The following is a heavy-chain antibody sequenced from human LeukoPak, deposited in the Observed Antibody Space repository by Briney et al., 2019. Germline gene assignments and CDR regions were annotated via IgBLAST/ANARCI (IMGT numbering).Heavy chain of an antibody. CDR3: ARDAATNGGTVDY. CDR2: IDPSDSYT. V-gene: IGHV5-10-1*01. Sequence: GESLKIFGKGSGYSFTSYWSSWVRQMPGKGLEWMGRIDPSDSYTNYSPSFQGHVTISADKSISTAYLQWSSLKASDTAMYYCARDAATNGGTVDYWGQGTLVTVSS. D-gene: IGHD2-15*01. CDR1: GYSFTSYW. J-gene: IGHJ4*02.